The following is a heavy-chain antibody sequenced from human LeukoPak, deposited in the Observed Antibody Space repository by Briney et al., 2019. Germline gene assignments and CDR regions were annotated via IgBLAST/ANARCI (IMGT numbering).Heavy chain of an antibody. CDR3: ARADHRDYTFYHYYGMDV. D-gene: IGHD4-17*01. V-gene: IGHV4-39*07. J-gene: IGHJ6*02. Sequence: PSQTLSLTCTVSGGSISSSSYYWGWIRQSPGKGLEWIGSIFYSGSTYYNPSLKSRVTISVDTSKNQFSLKLTSMTAADTAVYYCARADHRDYTFYHYYGMDVWGQGTTVTVSS. CDR2: IFYSGST. CDR1: GGSISSSSYY.